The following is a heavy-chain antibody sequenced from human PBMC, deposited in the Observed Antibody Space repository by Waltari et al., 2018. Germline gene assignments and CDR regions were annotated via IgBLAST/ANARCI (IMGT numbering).Heavy chain of an antibody. CDR2: ISSDGKYD. Sequence: QVQLVESGGGVVQPGKSLKLSCAASGFTFSTHAMHWVRQAPGKGLDWVAVISSDGKYDYDSDSVRGRFTISRDNSKNTLYLQMDNLRAGDTAVYYCARDRGSHCSSSSCYDTFDYWGQGTLVTVSS. J-gene: IGHJ4*02. D-gene: IGHD2-2*01. V-gene: IGHV3-30*01. CDR1: GFTFSTHA. CDR3: ARDRGSHCSSSSCYDTFDY.